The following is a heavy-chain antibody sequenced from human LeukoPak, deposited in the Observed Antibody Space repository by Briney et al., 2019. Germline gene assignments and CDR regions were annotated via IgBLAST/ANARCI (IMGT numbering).Heavy chain of an antibody. CDR1: TDSISSGNYY. CDR3: ARGPYCSGGSCYSAVDY. Sequence: SETLSLTCTVSTDSISSGNYYWGWVRQSPGQGLEWIGSIVSGGSTYHNPSLKSRVTMSIDTSNNQFSLKLSSVTAADTAVYYCARGPYCSGGSCYSAVDYWGQGTLVTVSS. J-gene: IGHJ4*02. V-gene: IGHV4-39*07. D-gene: IGHD2-15*01. CDR2: IVSGGST.